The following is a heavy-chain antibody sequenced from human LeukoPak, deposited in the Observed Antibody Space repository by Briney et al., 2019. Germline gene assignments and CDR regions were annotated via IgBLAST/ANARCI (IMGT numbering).Heavy chain of an antibody. CDR3: ARDRSYDILTGYAFDY. CDR2: INWSGGST. CDR1: GFTFDDYG. J-gene: IGHJ4*02. D-gene: IGHD3-9*01. V-gene: IGHV3-20*04. Sequence: GGSLTLSCAASGFTFDDYGMSWVRQAPGKGLEWVSGINWSGGSTGYADSVKGRFTISRDNAKNSLYLQMNSLRAEDTALYYCARDRSYDILTGYAFDYWGQGTLVTVSS.